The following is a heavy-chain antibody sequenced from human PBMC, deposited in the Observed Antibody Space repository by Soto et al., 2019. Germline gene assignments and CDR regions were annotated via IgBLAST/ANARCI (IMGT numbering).Heavy chain of an antibody. Sequence: QVQLVESGGGVVQPGRSLRLSCAASGFTFSSYGMHWVRQAPGKGLVWVAVISYDGSNKYYADSVKGRFTISRDNSKNTLYLQLNNLRAEDTAVYYCAKVMSIVVVPAAIFYDYGMDVWRQGTTITVSS. CDR2: ISYDGSNK. CDR3: AKVMSIVVVPAAIFYDYGMDV. D-gene: IGHD2-2*01. V-gene: IGHV3-30*18. CDR1: GFTFSSYG. J-gene: IGHJ6*02.